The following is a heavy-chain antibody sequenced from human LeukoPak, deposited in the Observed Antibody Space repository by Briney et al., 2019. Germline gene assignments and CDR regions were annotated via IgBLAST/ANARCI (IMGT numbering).Heavy chain of an antibody. CDR3: ARGRYYYGSGELWSY. CDR1: GYTFTSYG. CDR2: MNPNSGNT. V-gene: IGHV1-8*02. Sequence: ASVKVSCKASGYTFTSYGINWVRQATGQGLEWMGWMNPNSGNTGYAQKFQGRVTMTRNTSISTAYMELSSLRSEDTAVYYCARGRYYYGSGELWSYWGQGTLVTVSS. J-gene: IGHJ4*02. D-gene: IGHD3-10*01.